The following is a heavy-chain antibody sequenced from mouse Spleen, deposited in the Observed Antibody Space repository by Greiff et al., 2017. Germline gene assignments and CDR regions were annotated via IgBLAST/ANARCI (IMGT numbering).Heavy chain of an antibody. J-gene: IGHJ2*01. CDR1: GYAFSSSW. CDR2: IYPGDGDT. D-gene: IGHD2-4*01. V-gene: IGHV1-82*01. Sequence: SGPELVKPGASVKISCKASGYAFSSSWMNWVKQRPGKGLEWIGRIYPGDGDTNYNGKFKGKATLTADKSSSTAYMQLSSLTSEDSAVYFCALIYYDYDDYFDYWGQGTTLTVSS. CDR3: ALIYYDYDDYFDY.